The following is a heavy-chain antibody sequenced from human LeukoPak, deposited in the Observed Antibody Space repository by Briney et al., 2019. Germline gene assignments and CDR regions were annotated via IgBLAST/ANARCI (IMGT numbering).Heavy chain of an antibody. V-gene: IGHV1-18*01. CDR2: ISAYNGNT. J-gene: IGHJ4*02. Sequence: ASVKVSCKASGYTFTSYGISWVRHAPGQGLELMGWISAYNGNTNYAQKLQGRVTMTTDTSTSTAYMELRSLRSDDTAVYYCARGTAMVRGVIPGDYWGQGTLVTVSS. CDR1: GYTFTSYG. D-gene: IGHD3-10*01. CDR3: ARGTAMVRGVIPGDY.